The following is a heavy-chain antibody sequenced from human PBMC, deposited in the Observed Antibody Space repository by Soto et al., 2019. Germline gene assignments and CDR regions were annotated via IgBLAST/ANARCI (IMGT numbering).Heavy chain of an antibody. V-gene: IGHV1-69*13. CDR3: ASGHRDASFDY. CDR1: GGTFSSYA. CDR2: IIPIFGTA. Sequence: ASVKVSCKASGGTFSSYAISWVRQAPGQGLEWMGGIIPIFGTANYAQKFQGRVTITADESTSTAYMELSSLRSEDTAVYYCASGHRDASFDYWGQGTLVTVSS. J-gene: IGHJ4*02.